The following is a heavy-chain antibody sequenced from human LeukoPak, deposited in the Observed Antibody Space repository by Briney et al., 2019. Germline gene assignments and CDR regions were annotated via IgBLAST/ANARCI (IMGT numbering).Heavy chain of an antibody. V-gene: IGHV3-48*01. J-gene: IGHJ4*02. CDR1: GFTFTNYW. CDR3: VRDPSSVRLPFGS. Sequence: PGGSLRLSCAASGFTFTNYWMSWVRQAPGKGLEWISHISASSSGIFYADSVKGRFITSRDNTRSSLYLQMNSLRAEDTAVYYCVRDPSSVRLPFGSWGQGTLVTVSS. D-gene: IGHD6-6*01. CDR2: ISASSSGI.